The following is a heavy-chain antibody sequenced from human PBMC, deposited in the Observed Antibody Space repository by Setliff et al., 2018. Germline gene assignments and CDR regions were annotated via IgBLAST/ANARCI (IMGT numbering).Heavy chain of an antibody. CDR1: GFTFGHYN. J-gene: IGHJ5*02. V-gene: IGHV3-21*01. D-gene: IGHD3-3*01. CDR3: ARDVFDFRTGQGGP. CDR2: ISDTTNFI. Sequence: GGSLRLSCTASGFTFGHYNMNWVRQAPGKGLEWVSSISDTTNFIYYAVSVKGRFTISRDTAKNSLSLQMNGLRAEDTSVYYCARDVFDFRTGQGGPWGQGTRVTVSS.